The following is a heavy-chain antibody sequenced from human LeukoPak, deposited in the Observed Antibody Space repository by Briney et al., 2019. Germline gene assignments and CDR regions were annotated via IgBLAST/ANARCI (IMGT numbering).Heavy chain of an antibody. V-gene: IGHV3-53*01. J-gene: IGHJ3*02. CDR2: IYSGGST. CDR1: GFTFSSNY. CDR3: ARRDGSGSYRGAFDI. Sequence: PGGSLRLSCAASGFTFSSNYMSWVRQAPGKGLEWVSVIYSGGSTYYADSVKGRFTISRDSSKNTLYLQMNSLRAEDTAVYYCARRDGSGSYRGAFDIWGQGTMVTVSS. D-gene: IGHD3-10*01.